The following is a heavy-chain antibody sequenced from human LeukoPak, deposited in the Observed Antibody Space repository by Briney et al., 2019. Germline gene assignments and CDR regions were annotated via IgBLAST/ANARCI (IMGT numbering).Heavy chain of an antibody. CDR2: INHSGST. CDR1: GGSFSGYY. D-gene: IGHD5-18*01. V-gene: IGHV4-34*01. CDR3: ARGLRGYSYGNWFDP. Sequence: SETLSLTCAVYGGSFSGYYWSWIRQPPGKGLEWIGEINHSGSTTYNPSLRSRVSISIDTSKMQFSLKLRAVTAADRAVYYCARGLRGYSYGNWFDPWGQGTLVTVSS. J-gene: IGHJ5*02.